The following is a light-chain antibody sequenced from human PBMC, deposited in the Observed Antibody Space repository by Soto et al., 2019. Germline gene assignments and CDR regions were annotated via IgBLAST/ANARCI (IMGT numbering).Light chain of an antibody. CDR1: QSISSY. Sequence: IRMTQSPSSLSASVGDRVTITCRASQSISSYLNWYQQKPGKAPKLLIYAASSLQSGVPSRFSGSGSGTDFTLPLSTLPPEHPATSPCQQRYSTTTITSGQGTRLQIK. CDR2: AAS. J-gene: IGKJ5*01. CDR3: QQRYSTTTIT. V-gene: IGKV1-39*01.